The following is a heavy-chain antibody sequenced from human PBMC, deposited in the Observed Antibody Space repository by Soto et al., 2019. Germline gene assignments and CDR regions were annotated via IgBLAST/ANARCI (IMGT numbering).Heavy chain of an antibody. CDR3: TTDSGASPYSFDY. D-gene: IGHD1-26*01. V-gene: IGHV3-15*01. Sequence: PGGSLRLSCATSGFTFNKAWVGWVRQAPGKGLEWVGRILSKTDGGTTDYAAPVKGRFTISRDDSKSTLYLQMNSLQTEDTAFYYCTTDSGASPYSFDYWGLGTLVTVS. CDR2: ILSKTDGGTT. J-gene: IGHJ4*02. CDR1: GFTFNKAW.